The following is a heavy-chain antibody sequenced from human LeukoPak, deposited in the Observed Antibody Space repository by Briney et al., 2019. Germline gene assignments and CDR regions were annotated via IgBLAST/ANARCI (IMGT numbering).Heavy chain of an antibody. CDR2: IYYSGST. CDR3: ARYCSSTSCYLNGMDV. Sequence: SETLSLTCTVSGCSISSYYWSWIRQPPGKGLEWIGYIYYSGSTNYNPSLKSRVTISVDTYKNQFSLKLSSVTAADTAVYYCARYCSSTSCYLNGMDVWGKGTTVTVPS. CDR1: GCSISSYY. J-gene: IGHJ6*04. D-gene: IGHD2-2*01. V-gene: IGHV4-59*01.